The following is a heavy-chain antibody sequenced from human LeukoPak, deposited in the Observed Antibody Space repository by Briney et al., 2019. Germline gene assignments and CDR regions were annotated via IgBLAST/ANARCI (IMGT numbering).Heavy chain of an antibody. J-gene: IGHJ4*02. Sequence: GWSLRLSCAASGFSVSGTHMSWVRQAPGKGLEWASAMYTGGTTYYADSVQGRFTIYSDNSKNTLYLQMNSLRAEDTPVYYCAKDEATSGGGLASWGQGTLVSVSS. CDR3: AKDEATSGGGLAS. CDR1: GFSVSGTH. V-gene: IGHV3-53*01. D-gene: IGHD3-16*01. CDR2: MYTGGTT.